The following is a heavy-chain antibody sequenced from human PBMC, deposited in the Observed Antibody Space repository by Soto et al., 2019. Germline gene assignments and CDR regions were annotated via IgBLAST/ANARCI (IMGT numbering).Heavy chain of an antibody. CDR2: IKSKTDGGTT. CDR1: GFTFSNAW. Sequence: EVQLVESGGGLVKPGGSLRLSCAASGFTFSNAWMSWVRQAPGKGLEWVGRIKSKTDGGTTDYAAPVKGRFTISRDDSKNTLYLQMNSLKTEDTAVYYCTASGGDYGDYDLDYWGQGTLVTVSS. CDR3: TASGGDYGDYDLDY. V-gene: IGHV3-15*01. J-gene: IGHJ4*02. D-gene: IGHD4-17*01.